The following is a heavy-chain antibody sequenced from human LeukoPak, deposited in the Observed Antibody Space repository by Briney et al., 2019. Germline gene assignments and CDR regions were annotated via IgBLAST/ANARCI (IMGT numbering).Heavy chain of an antibody. V-gene: IGHV3-48*01. CDR2: ISLDETTI. Sequence: GGSLRLSCAASGFTFSIHSMNWVRQAPGKGLEWISYISLDETTIYYADSVKGRFTISRDNAKESLFLHMSSLRADDTAVYFCARDGAAVAYDLWGQGTMVTVSS. CDR1: GFTFSIHS. J-gene: IGHJ3*01. D-gene: IGHD2-15*01. CDR3: ARDGAAVAYDL.